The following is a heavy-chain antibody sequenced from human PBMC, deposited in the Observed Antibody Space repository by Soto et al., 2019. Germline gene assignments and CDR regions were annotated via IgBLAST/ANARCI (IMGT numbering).Heavy chain of an antibody. CDR1: GYTFTSYG. CDR2: VSPYNGNT. CDR3: ARSRDYNIIDY. D-gene: IGHD4-4*01. V-gene: IGHV1-18*04. Sequence: PSVEVSCKASGYTFTSYGITWVRQAPGQGLEWMGWVSPYNGNTDYAQNLQGRVTMITDTSTSTAYMELRSLRSDDTAVYYCARSRDYNIIDYWGQGTLVTVSS. J-gene: IGHJ4*01.